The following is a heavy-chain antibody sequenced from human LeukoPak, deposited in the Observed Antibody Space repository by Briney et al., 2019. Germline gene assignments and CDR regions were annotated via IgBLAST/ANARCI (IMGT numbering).Heavy chain of an antibody. V-gene: IGHV4-59*08. CDR2: IYYSGNT. CDR1: GASMNSNY. CDR3: ASTRRAAVAGRFDS. J-gene: IGHJ4*02. Sequence: SETLSHTCTVSGASMNSNYWSWIRQPPGRGLEWIGYIYYSGNTNSSPSLGSRVTMSLDASKNQFSLKVNSVTAADTAIYYCASTRRAAVAGRFDSWGQGTLVTVSS. D-gene: IGHD6-19*01.